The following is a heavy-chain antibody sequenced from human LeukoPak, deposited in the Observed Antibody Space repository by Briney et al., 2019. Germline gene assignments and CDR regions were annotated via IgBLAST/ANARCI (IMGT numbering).Heavy chain of an antibody. Sequence: PGGSLRLSCAASGFTFSSYAMHWVRQAPGKGLEWVAVISYDGSNKYYADSVKGRFTISRDNSKNTLYLQMNSLRAEDTAVYYCARALRSSFKQWLVSGYWGQGTLVTVSS. CDR1: GFTFSSYA. J-gene: IGHJ4*02. CDR3: ARALRSSFKQWLVSGY. V-gene: IGHV3-30*04. CDR2: ISYDGSNK. D-gene: IGHD6-19*01.